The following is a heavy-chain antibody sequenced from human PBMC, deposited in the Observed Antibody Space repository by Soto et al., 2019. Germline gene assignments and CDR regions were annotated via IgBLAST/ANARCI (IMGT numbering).Heavy chain of an antibody. Sequence: QVQLVESGGGVVQTGTSLRLSCVASGFSFGSHAMHWVRQAPGKGLQWVAVISYHGVNKYYTDSVRGRFTVSRDNSKNTVYLQVVSLRSEDTGVYHCVRGGYLQNPGSDAWGQGTLVTVSS. V-gene: IGHV3-30*04. CDR2: ISYHGVNK. CDR1: GFSFGSHA. CDR3: VRGGYLQNPGSDA. D-gene: IGHD5-18*01. J-gene: IGHJ5*02.